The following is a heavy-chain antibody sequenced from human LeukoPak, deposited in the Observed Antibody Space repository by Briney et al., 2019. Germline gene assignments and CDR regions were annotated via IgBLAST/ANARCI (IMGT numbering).Heavy chain of an antibody. Sequence: GRSLRLSCAASGFTFSNYAMHWVRQAPGKGLDWVTVISYEGSNEYYADSVKGRFTISRDNSKNTLYLQMNSLRAEDTAVYYCARGRHYDILTGYLDYWGQGTLVTVSS. V-gene: IGHV3-30-3*01. CDR3: ARGRHYDILTGYLDY. J-gene: IGHJ4*02. CDR2: ISYEGSNE. CDR1: GFTFSNYA. D-gene: IGHD3-9*01.